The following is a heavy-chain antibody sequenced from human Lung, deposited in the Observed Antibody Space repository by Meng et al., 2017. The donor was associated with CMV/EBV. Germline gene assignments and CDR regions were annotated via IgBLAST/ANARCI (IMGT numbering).Heavy chain of an antibody. D-gene: IGHD3-3*01. Sequence: GESXKISCAASGFSFSSYALSWVRQAPGKGLEWVSDISGSGVRTNYADSVKGRFTTSRDNSKNTVYLQMNSLRVADTTVYYCAEGDGRAFDFWSDWGQGALVTVSS. CDR2: ISGSGVRT. CDR3: AEGDGRAFDFWSD. CDR1: GFSFSSYA. J-gene: IGHJ1*01. V-gene: IGHV3-23*01.